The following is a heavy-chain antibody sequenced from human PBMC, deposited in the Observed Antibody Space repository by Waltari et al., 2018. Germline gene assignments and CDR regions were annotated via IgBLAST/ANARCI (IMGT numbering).Heavy chain of an antibody. CDR2: IYPVDSDT. V-gene: IGHV5-51*01. D-gene: IGHD5-12*01. CDR1: GYSFTSYW. Sequence: EVQLVQSGAEVKKPGESLKISCKGSGYSFTSYWIGWVRQMPGKGLEWMGIIYPVDSDTRYSPSFQGQVTISADKSISTAYLQWSSLKASDTAMYYCARHYRDGYNSRWGRGYFQHWGQGTLVTVSS. J-gene: IGHJ1*01. CDR3: ARHYRDGYNSRWGRGYFQH.